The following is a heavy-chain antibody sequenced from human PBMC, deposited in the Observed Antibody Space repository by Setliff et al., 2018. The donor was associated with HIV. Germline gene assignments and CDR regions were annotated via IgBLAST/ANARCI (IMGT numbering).Heavy chain of an antibody. CDR3: VRHVDSDTSGHPDWFDP. CDR2: IYTSGST. J-gene: IGHJ5*02. D-gene: IGHD3-22*01. CDR1: GGSISSGSYY. V-gene: IGHV4-61*09. Sequence: PSETLSLTCTVSGGSISSGSYYWSWIRQPAGKGLEWIGHIYTSGSTNYNPSLKSRVTISVDTSKNQFSLNLNSVTAADTAVYYCVRHVDSDTSGHPDWFDPWGQGTLVTVSS.